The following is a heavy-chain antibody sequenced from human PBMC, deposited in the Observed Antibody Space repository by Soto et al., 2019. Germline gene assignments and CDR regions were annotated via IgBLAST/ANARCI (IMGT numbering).Heavy chain of an antibody. CDR1: GSTFSSFA. Sequence: EVQLSESGGGLVQFGGSLRLSCAASGSTFSSFAMNWVRQAPGKGLEWVSSISGSGGITYYSDSVKGRFTISRDNSKNTLYMQMNRLRGEDTAVYHCAKGGFWVHYGMDVWGQGTTVTVSS. CDR3: AKGGFWVHYGMDV. V-gene: IGHV3-23*01. CDR2: ISGSGGIT. J-gene: IGHJ6*02. D-gene: IGHD3-16*01.